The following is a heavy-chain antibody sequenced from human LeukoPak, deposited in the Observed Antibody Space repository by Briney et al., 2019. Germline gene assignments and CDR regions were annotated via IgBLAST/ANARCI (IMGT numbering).Heavy chain of an antibody. D-gene: IGHD6-19*01. J-gene: IGHJ6*02. V-gene: IGHV1-3*01. CDR3: ARSWDSSGWANYYYYGMDV. CDR2: LNAGNGNT. CDR1: GYTFTSYA. Sequence: ASVKDSCKASGYTFTSYAMHWVRQAPGQRLEWMGWLNAGNGNTKYSPKVQGRVTITRDTSASTAYMELSSLRSEDTAVYYCARSWDSSGWANYYYYGMDVWGQGTTVTVSS.